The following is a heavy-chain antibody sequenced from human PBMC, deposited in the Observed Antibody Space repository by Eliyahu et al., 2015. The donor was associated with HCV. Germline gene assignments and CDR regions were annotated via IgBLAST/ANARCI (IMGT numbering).Heavy chain of an antibody. CDR1: GGSITSNGYY. Sequence: QVQLQESGPGLVKPSQTLSLTCTVSGGSITSNGYYWSWIRQHPGKGLEWIGYMSHSGNTYYNPSLRSRLNISGDTSKRQFSLKMASVTAADTAVYYCARVSGILRFSIDYWGQGALVTVSS. D-gene: IGHD3-3*01. J-gene: IGHJ4*02. V-gene: IGHV4-31*03. CDR3: ARVSGILRFSIDY. CDR2: MSHSGNT.